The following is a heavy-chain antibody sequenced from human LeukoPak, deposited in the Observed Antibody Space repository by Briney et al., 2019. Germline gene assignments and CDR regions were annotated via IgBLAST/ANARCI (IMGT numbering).Heavy chain of an antibody. CDR2: INHSGST. V-gene: IGHV4-34*01. Sequence: SETLSLTCAVYGGSFSGYYWSWIRQPPGKGLEWIGEINHSGSTNYNPSLKSRVTISVDTSKNQFSLKLSSVTAADTAVYYCAGGVTYYDILTGYYKPYFDYWGQGTLVTVSS. D-gene: IGHD3-9*01. J-gene: IGHJ4*02. CDR1: GGSFSGYY. CDR3: AGGVTYYDILTGYYKPYFDY.